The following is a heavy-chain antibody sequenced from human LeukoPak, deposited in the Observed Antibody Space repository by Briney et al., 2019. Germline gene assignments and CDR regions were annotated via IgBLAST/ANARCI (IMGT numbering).Heavy chain of an antibody. CDR1: GFTFSIYA. D-gene: IGHD1-26*01. Sequence: GGSLRLSCAASGFTFSIYAMSGAREAPGKGLEGGSAIRDSGSSTHYADSVKGRFTTSRDNNKTTLFLQMNSLRAEDTAIYYCAKYGPQDSGSSHFDYWGQGALVSVSS. CDR2: IRDSGSST. CDR3: AKYGPQDSGSSHFDY. V-gene: IGHV3-23*01. J-gene: IGHJ4*02.